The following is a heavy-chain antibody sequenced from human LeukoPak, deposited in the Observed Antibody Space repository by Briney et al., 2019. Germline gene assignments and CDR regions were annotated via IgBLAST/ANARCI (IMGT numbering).Heavy chain of an antibody. D-gene: IGHD3-10*01. J-gene: IGHJ4*02. CDR3: ARDQYYGSGGSRSLPFDY. CDR1: GDSVSSNSAA. V-gene: IGHV6-1*01. Sequence: SQTLSLTCAISGDSVSSNSAAWNWIRQSPSRGLEWLGRTYYRSKWYNDYAVSVKSRITINPDTSKNQFSLQLNSVTPEDTAVYYCARDQYYGSGGSRSLPFDYWGQGTLVTVSS. CDR2: TYYRSKWYN.